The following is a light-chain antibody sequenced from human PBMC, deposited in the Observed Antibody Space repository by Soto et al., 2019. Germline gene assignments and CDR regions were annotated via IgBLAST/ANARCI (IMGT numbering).Light chain of an antibody. CDR2: GAS. CDR3: QQYGSSPWT. V-gene: IGKV3-20*01. Sequence: EIVLTQSPGTLSLSPGERATLSCRASQSVTSSFLAWYQQKIGQAPRLLIFGASSRATGIPDRFSGSGSGIDFTLTIGRLEPEDFAVYYCQQYGSSPWTFGQGTKVEIK. CDR1: QSVTSSF. J-gene: IGKJ1*01.